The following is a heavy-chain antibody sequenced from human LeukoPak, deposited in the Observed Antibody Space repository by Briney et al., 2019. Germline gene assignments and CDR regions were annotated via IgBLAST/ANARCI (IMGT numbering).Heavy chain of an antibody. V-gene: IGHV3-23*01. CDR1: GFTFSHYA. CDR2: ISGSGGTT. Sequence: GGSLRLSCAASGFTFSHYAMCWVRQAPGKGLEWVSTISGSGGTTSYADSVKGRFTISRDNSKNTLYLQVNSLRADDTAVYYCAKAVVSGSGSFDYWGQGTLVTVSS. CDR3: AKAVVSGSGSFDY. D-gene: IGHD3-10*01. J-gene: IGHJ4*02.